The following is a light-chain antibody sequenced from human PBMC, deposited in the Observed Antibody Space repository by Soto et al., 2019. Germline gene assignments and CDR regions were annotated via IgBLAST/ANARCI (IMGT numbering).Light chain of an antibody. CDR1: SSDVGGYNY. CDR2: EVS. V-gene: IGLV2-14*01. J-gene: IGLJ2*01. CDR3: SSYTSIITLV. Sequence: QSALTQPASVSGSPGQSITISCTGTSSDVGGYNYVSWNQQHPGKAPKLMIYEVSYRPSGVSNRFSVSKSGNTASLTISGLQTEDEADYYCSSYTSIITLVFGGGTKLTVL.